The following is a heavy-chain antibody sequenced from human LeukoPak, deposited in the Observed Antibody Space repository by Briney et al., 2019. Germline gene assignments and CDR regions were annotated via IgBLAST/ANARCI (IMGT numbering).Heavy chain of an antibody. CDR1: GLTFSSYA. CDR2: TSGSGGST. Sequence: GGSLRLSCAASGLTFSSYAMSWVRQAPGKGLEWVSATSGSGGSTYYADSVKGRFTISRGNSKNTLYLQMNSLRAEDTAVYYCAKDTIESSVNYFDYWGQGTLVTVSS. CDR3: AKDTIESSVNYFDY. J-gene: IGHJ4*02. D-gene: IGHD3-22*01. V-gene: IGHV3-23*01.